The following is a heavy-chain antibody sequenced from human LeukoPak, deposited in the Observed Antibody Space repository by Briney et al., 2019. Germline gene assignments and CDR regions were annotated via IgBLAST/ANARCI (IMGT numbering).Heavy chain of an antibody. D-gene: IGHD3-22*01. J-gene: IGHJ4*02. CDR3: VRHPVWGYDNSGYNRYYFDF. CDR2: VYSGGGS. CDR1: GGSVSSTSYY. V-gene: IGHV4-39*01. Sequence: NPSETLSLTGTVSGGSVSSTSYYWGWIRQPPGEGLEWIGSVYSGGGSYSNPSLKSRVTISVDTSKNQFSLELSSVTAADTALYYCVRHPVWGYDNSGYNRYYFDFWGQGTLVTVSS.